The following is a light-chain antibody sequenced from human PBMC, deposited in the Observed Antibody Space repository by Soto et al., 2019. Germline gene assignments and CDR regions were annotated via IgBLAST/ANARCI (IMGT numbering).Light chain of an antibody. J-gene: IGLJ1*01. CDR3: QSYDSSLSGYV. V-gene: IGLV1-40*01. CDR2: DTI. Sequence: QSVLTQPPSVSGAPGQSVTISCIGSGSNIGAGYEVHWYQQLPGVAPKLLIFDTINRPSGVPDRFSGSKSGTSASLAITGLQAEDEADYYCQSYDSSLSGYVFGTGTKLTVL. CDR1: GSNIGAGYE.